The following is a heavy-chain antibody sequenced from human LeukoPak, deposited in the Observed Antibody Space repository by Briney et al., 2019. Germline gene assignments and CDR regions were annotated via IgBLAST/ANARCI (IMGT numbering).Heavy chain of an antibody. CDR1: GGSISSGGYY. CDR3: ARDTRGYYGMDV. CDR2: IYYSGST. Sequence: SQTLSLTCTVSGGSISSGGYYWSWIRQHPGKGLEWIGYIYYSGSTYYNPSLKSRVTMSVDTSKNQFSLKLSSVTAADTAVYYCARDTRGYYGMDVWGKGTTVTVSS. D-gene: IGHD1-1*01. V-gene: IGHV4-31*03. J-gene: IGHJ6*04.